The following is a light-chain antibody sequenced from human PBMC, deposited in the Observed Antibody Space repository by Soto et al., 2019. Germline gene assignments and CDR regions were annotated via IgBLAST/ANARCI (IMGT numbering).Light chain of an antibody. CDR1: QSVSSY. CDR3: QQRSNWPPGKT. V-gene: IGKV3-11*01. J-gene: IGKJ5*01. Sequence: EIVLTQSPATLSLSPGERATLCCRASQSVSSYLAWYQQKPGQAPRLLIYDASNRATGIPARFSGSGSGTDFTLTISSLEPEDFVVYYCQQRSNWPPGKTFGQGTRLEIK. CDR2: DAS.